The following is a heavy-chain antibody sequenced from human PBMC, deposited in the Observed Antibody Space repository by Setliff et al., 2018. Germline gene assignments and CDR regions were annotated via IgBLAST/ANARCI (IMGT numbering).Heavy chain of an antibody. Sequence: SETLSLTCSVSGGLIYDHWWTWVRQTAGEGLQWIGRVYSHGDTVYNPSLKSRVTISVDTSNNQFSLHLTSVTAADTARYFCARERQGGFLEWSPFDSWGRGILVTVSS. CDR3: ARERQGGFLEWSPFDS. J-gene: IGHJ4*02. D-gene: IGHD3-3*01. V-gene: IGHV4-4*07. CDR1: GGLIYDHW. CDR2: VYSHGDT.